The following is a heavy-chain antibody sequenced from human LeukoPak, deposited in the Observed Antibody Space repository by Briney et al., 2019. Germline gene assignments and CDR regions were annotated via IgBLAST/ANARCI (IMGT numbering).Heavy chain of an antibody. CDR2: IYHSGST. D-gene: IGHD6-19*01. J-gene: IGHJ4*02. Sequence: SGTLSLTCAVSGGSISSSNWWSWVRQPPGKGLEWIGEIYHSGSTNYNPSLKSRVTISVDKSKNQFSLKVSSVTAADTAVYYCARAPPYGSGWSKGVLDYWGQGTLVTVSS. CDR3: ARAPPYGSGWSKGVLDY. V-gene: IGHV4-4*02. CDR1: GGSISSSNW.